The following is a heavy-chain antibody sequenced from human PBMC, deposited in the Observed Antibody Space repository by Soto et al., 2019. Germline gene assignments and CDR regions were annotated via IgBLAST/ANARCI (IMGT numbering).Heavy chain of an antibody. V-gene: IGHV4-39*01. CDR1: GGSISRSSYY. CDR2: IYYSGST. CDR3: ARRDPRAIDS. J-gene: IGHJ5*01. Sequence: SETLSLTCSVSGGSISRSSYYWGWIRQPPGKGLEWIGSIYYSGSTYYNPSLKSRVAISMDTSKNQFSLKLNSVTAADTAVYFCARRDPRAIDSWGQGTLVTVSS.